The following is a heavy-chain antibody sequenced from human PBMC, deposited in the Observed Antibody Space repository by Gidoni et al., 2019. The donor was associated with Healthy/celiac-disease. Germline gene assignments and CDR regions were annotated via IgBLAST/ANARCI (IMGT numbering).Heavy chain of an antibody. CDR1: GFTFDDSA. CDR2: ISWNSGSI. V-gene: IGHV3-9*01. CDR3: AKDKSSGTVYYDSSGYPAYFDY. Sequence: EVQLVESGGGLVQPGRSLRLSCAASGFTFDDSAMHWVRQAPGKGLEWVSGISWNSGSIGYADSVKGRFTISRDNAKNSLYLQMNSLRAEDTALYYCAKDKSSGTVYYDSSGYPAYFDYWGQGTLVTVSS. D-gene: IGHD3-22*01. J-gene: IGHJ4*02.